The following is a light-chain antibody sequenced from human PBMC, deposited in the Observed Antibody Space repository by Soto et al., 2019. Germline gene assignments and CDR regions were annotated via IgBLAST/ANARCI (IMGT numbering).Light chain of an antibody. CDR3: SSYVGSNAVV. CDR2: DVS. Sequence: QSALTQPPSASGSPGQSVTISCTGTSGDVGAYNYVSWYQQHPGKAPKLMIYDVSKRPSGVPDRFSGSKSGNTASLTVSGLQSEDEADYYCSSYVGSNAVVFGGGTKLTAL. J-gene: IGLJ2*01. CDR1: SGDVGAYNY. V-gene: IGLV2-8*01.